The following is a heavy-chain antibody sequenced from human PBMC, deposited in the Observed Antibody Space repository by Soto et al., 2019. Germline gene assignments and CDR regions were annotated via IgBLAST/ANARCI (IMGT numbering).Heavy chain of an antibody. CDR3: AKVSIAVAGYYYYYGMDV. Sequence: GGSLRLSCAASGFTFSSYAMSWVRQAPGKGLEWVSSISGSGGSTYYADSVKGRFTISRDNAKNTLYLQMNSLRAEDTALYYCAKVSIAVAGYYYYYGMDVWGQGTTVTVSS. J-gene: IGHJ6*02. D-gene: IGHD6-19*01. CDR2: ISGSGGST. CDR1: GFTFSSYA. V-gene: IGHV3-23*01.